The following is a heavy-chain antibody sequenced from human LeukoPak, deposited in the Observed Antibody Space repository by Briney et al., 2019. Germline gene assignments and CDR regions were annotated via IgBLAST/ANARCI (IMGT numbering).Heavy chain of an antibody. CDR2: IIPIFGTA. Sequence: SVKVSCKASGGTFISYAISWVRQAPGQGLEWMGGIIPIFGTANYAQKFQGRVTITADESTSTAYMELSSLRSEDTAVYYCARFERGIGYYDSSGYQRPYAFDIWGQGTMVTVSS. CDR3: ARFERGIGYYDSSGYQRPYAFDI. CDR1: GGTFISYA. V-gene: IGHV1-69*13. J-gene: IGHJ3*02. D-gene: IGHD3-22*01.